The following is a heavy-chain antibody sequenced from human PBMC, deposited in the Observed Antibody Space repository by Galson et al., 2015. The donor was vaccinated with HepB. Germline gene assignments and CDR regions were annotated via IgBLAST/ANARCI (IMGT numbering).Heavy chain of an antibody. CDR2: INSDGSST. CDR1: GFTFSSYW. CDR3: ARGSSSSFYGYYYGMDV. D-gene: IGHD6-6*01. V-gene: IGHV3-74*01. J-gene: IGHJ6*02. Sequence: SLRLSCAASGFTFSSYWMHWVRQAPGKGLVWVSRINSDGSSTSYADSVKGRFTISRDNAKNTLYLQMNSLRAEDTAVYYCARGSSSSFYGYYYGMDVWGQGTTVTVSS.